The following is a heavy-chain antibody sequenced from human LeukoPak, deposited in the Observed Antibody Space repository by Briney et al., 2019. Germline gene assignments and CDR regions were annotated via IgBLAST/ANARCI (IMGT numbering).Heavy chain of an antibody. V-gene: IGHV3-74*01. J-gene: IGHJ4*02. CDR1: GFTFSSYW. Sequence: PGGSLRLSCAASGFTFSSYWIHWVRQAPGKGLVWVSRINGDGGSTSYADSVRGRFTISRDNAKNTLYLQMNSLGAEDTAVYYCAKDGAAAGTPTFDYWGQGTLVTVSS. CDR3: AKDGAAAGTPTFDY. D-gene: IGHD6-13*01. CDR2: INGDGGST.